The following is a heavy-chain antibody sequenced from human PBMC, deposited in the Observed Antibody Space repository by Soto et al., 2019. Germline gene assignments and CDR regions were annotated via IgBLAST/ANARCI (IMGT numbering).Heavy chain of an antibody. J-gene: IGHJ5*02. CDR1: GYAVASYC. V-gene: IGHV1-69*04. CDR3: ARGFNSYSSGWYRITWFEP. Sequence: SAKVCCKASGYAVASYCISWVRQSPGQGLEWMGRIIPILGIANYAQKFQGRVTITADKSTSTAYMELSSLRSEDTAVYYCARGFNSYSSGWYRITWFEPWGQGTLVTGSS. CDR2: IIPILGIA. D-gene: IGHD6-19*01.